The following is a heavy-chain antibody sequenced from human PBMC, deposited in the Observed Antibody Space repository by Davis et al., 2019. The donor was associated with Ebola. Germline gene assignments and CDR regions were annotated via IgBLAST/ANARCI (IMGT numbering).Heavy chain of an antibody. CDR1: GYSFTTHW. V-gene: IGHV5-51*01. D-gene: IGHD1/OR15-1a*01. Sequence: PGGSLRLSCSISGYSFTTHWIGLVRQMPGNGLEWMGIIFPDDSNTRYSPSFQGQVSMSVDKATRTAYLQWSSLRASDSAMYYCAKFDEQYACDLWGQGTLVTVSS. CDR2: IFPDDSNT. CDR3: AKFDEQYACDL. J-gene: IGHJ4*02.